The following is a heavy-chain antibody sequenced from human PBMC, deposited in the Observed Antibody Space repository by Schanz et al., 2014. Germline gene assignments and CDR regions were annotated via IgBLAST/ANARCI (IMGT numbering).Heavy chain of an antibody. CDR1: GYTLTSYG. CDR3: ARDQAPYTTSTDVRYFAY. J-gene: IGHJ4*02. Sequence: QVQLVQSGAEVKKPGASVKVSCKASGYTLTSYGISWVRQAPGQGLEWMGWISPCNGNTNYAQKLQGTVTMTADTARSTDYMDLNSLRSGDTAVYYCARDQAPYTTSTDVRYFAYWGQGSLVTVSA. CDR2: ISPCNGNT. V-gene: IGHV1-18*01. D-gene: IGHD6-6*01.